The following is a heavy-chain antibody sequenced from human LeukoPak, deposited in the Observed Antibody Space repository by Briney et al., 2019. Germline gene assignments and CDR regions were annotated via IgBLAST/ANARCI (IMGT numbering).Heavy chain of an antibody. J-gene: IGHJ6*02. CDR2: ISTTSNYI. CDR1: GFTFSSFH. V-gene: IGHV3-21*01. D-gene: IGHD5-12*01. Sequence: GGSLRLSCAASGFTFSSFHINWVRQAPGKGLEWVSSISTTSNYIYYAESVKGRFTISRDNAKNSLSLQMNSLRAEDTAVYYCARGRGGGYSGYAKPYYYYYGMDVWGQGTTVTVSS. CDR3: ARGRGGGYSGYAKPYYYYYGMDV.